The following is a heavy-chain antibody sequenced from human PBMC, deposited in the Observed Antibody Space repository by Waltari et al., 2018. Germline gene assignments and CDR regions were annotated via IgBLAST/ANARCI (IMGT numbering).Heavy chain of an antibody. D-gene: IGHD6-13*01. CDR2: ISWNSGSI. CDR3: AKDGRIAAAGTGFDY. V-gene: IGHV3-9*01. Sequence: EVQLVESGGGLVQPGRSLRLSCAASGFTFDDYAMHWVRQAPGKGLEWVSGISWNSGSIGYADSVKGRFTISRDNAKNSLYLQMNSLRAEDTALYYCAKDGRIAAAGTGFDYWGQGTLVTVSS. CDR1: GFTFDDYA. J-gene: IGHJ4*02.